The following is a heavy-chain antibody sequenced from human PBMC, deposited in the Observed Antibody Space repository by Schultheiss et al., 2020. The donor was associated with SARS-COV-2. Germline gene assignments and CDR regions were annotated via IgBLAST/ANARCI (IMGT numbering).Heavy chain of an antibody. J-gene: IGHJ5*02. Sequence: SVKVSCKASGGTFSSYAISWVRQAPGQGLEWMGGIIPILGIANYAQKFQGRVTITADKSTSTAYMELSSLRSEDTAVYYCARGEVLGNHNWFDPWGQGTLVTVSS. CDR1: GGTFSSYA. CDR3: ARGEVLGNHNWFDP. CDR2: IIPILGIA. D-gene: IGHD7-27*01. V-gene: IGHV1-69*10.